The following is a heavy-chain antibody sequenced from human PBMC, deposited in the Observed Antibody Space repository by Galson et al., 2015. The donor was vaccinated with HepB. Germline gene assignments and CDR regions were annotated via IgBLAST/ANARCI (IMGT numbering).Heavy chain of an antibody. D-gene: IGHD5-12*01. J-gene: IGHJ4*02. Sequence: SLRLSCAASGFTFGDYAMSWFRQAPGKGLEWVGFIRSKAYGGTTEYAASVKGRFTISRDDSKSIAYLQMNGLKTEDTAVYYCTRDRSFGSGYEPSDYWGQGTLVTVSS. CDR3: TRDRSFGSGYEPSDY. CDR1: GFTFGDYA. CDR2: IRSKAYGGTT. V-gene: IGHV3-49*03.